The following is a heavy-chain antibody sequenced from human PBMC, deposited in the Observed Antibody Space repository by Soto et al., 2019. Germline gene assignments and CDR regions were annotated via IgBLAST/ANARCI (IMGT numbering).Heavy chain of an antibody. D-gene: IGHD6-19*01. CDR1: GFTFSVYS. Sequence: EAQLVESGGGLVQPGGSLRLSCAASGFTFSVYSMNWIRQAPGKGLQWVSYMTSDMKTIHYADSVQGRFTISRDNAKNLVYLQMTSLRDEDTAVYYCARSVEGQFDYWGQGALVTVSS. CDR3: ARSVEGQFDY. J-gene: IGHJ4*02. V-gene: IGHV3-48*02. CDR2: MTSDMKTI.